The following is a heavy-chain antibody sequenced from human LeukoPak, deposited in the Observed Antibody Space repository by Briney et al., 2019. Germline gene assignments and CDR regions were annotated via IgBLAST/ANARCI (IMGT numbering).Heavy chain of an antibody. D-gene: IGHD4-23*01. CDR2: IMPLCGKA. V-gene: IGHV1-69*01. Sequence: AVTVSCKASGRTFATYAFSWGRQAPGQGLELMGVIMPLCGKANYAQKCQGRVTITAGESTGTAYIELSRPRSEDTAVYFCARSVGMTTVAHIDYWGEGALVTVSS. CDR3: ARSVGMTTVAHIDY. J-gene: IGHJ4*02. CDR1: GRTFATYA.